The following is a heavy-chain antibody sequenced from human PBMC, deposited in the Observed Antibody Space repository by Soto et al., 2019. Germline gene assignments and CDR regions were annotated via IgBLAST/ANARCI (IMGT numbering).Heavy chain of an antibody. D-gene: IGHD1-26*01. CDR1: GFTFRNYA. CDR3: ARDGLGRVALGSPGAFDI. V-gene: IGHV3-30-3*01. Sequence: PGGSLRLSCAASGFTFRNYALNWVRQAPGKGLEWVAVISYDGSNKYYADSVKGRFTISRDNSKNTLYLQMNSLRAEDTAVYYCARDGLGRVALGSPGAFDIWGQGTMVTVSS. J-gene: IGHJ3*02. CDR2: ISYDGSNK.